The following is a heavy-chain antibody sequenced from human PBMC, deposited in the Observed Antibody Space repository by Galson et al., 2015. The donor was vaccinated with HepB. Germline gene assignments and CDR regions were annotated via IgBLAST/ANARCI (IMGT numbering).Heavy chain of an antibody. J-gene: IGHJ6*03. V-gene: IGHV6-1*01. CDR1: GDSVSSNSAV. CDR3: ARAIGYMDV. Sequence: CAISGDSVSSNSAVWNWIRQSPSRGPEWLGRTYYRSKWYIEYAVSVKSRITINPDTSKNQFSLQLNSVTPEDTAVYYCARAIGYMDVWGKGTTVTVSS. CDR2: TYYRSKWYI.